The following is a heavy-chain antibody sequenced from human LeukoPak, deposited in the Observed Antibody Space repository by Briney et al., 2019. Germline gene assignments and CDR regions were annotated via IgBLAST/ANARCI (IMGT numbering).Heavy chain of an antibody. CDR3: ARRRKVVVAATVWFDP. CDR2: IFYSGST. V-gene: IGHV4-39*07. D-gene: IGHD2-15*01. Sequence: SETLSLTCTVSSGSISTSNYYWGWVRQPPGKALEWIGNIFYSGSTYYSPSLKSRVTISVDTSKNQFSLKLSSVTAADTAVYYCARRRKVVVAATVWFDPWGQGTLVTVSS. CDR1: SGSISTSNYY. J-gene: IGHJ5*02.